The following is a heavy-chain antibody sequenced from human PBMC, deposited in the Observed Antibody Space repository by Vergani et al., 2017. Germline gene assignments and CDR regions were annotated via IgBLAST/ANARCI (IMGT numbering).Heavy chain of an antibody. Sequence: VESGGGWVQPGGSLRLSCVASGFAFSSYIMNWVGQAPGKGLEWVSFVSTGTKSQSYAESVKGRFTISRDSAKNSLYLQMDSLRAEDTAVYYCAREYSSTSGRAFDFWGQGTKVTVSS. J-gene: IGHJ3*01. D-gene: IGHD2-2*01. CDR3: AREYSSTSGRAFDF. V-gene: IGHV3-48*01. CDR1: GFAFSSYI. CDR2: VSTGTKSQ.